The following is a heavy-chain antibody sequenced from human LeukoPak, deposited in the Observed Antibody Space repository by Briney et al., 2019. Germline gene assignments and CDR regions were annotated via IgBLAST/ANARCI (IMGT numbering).Heavy chain of an antibody. D-gene: IGHD3-9*01. J-gene: IGHJ4*02. V-gene: IGHV3-48*01. Sequence: GGSLRLSCAASGFIVSNKYMTWVRQAPGKGLEWVSYISGSSSTIYYADSVKGRFTISRDNAKNSLYLQMNSLRAEDTAVYYCVTNFDPDVDWGQGTLVTVSS. CDR3: VTNFDPDVD. CDR2: ISGSSSTI. CDR1: GFIVSNKY.